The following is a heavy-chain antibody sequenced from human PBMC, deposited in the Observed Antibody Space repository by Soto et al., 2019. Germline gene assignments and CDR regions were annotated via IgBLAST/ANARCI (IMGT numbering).Heavy chain of an antibody. CDR3: ARYDYGDLDY. V-gene: IGHV3-72*01. D-gene: IGHD4-17*01. CDR2: TRNKANSYTT. J-gene: IGHJ4*02. CDR1: GFTLSDHY. Sequence: EVQLVESGGGLVQPGGSLRLSCAASGFTLSDHYMDWVRQAPGKGLEWVGRTRNKANSYTTEYAASVKGRFTISRDDSKNTLYLQMNSMKTEDTAVYYAARYDYGDLDYWGQGTLVTVYS.